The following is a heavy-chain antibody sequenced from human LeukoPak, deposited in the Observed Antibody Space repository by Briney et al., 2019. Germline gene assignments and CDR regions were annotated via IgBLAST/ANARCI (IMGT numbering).Heavy chain of an antibody. Sequence: PGESLKISCKGSGYSFTSYWIGWVRQMPGKGLEWMGIIYPGDSDTRYSPSFQGQVTISADKSISTAYLQWSSLKASDTAMYYCARRGSGSYYHPYFDYWGQGTQVTVSS. V-gene: IGHV5-51*01. CDR3: ARRGSGSYYHPYFDY. CDR2: IYPGDSDT. D-gene: IGHD3-10*01. J-gene: IGHJ4*02. CDR1: GYSFTSYW.